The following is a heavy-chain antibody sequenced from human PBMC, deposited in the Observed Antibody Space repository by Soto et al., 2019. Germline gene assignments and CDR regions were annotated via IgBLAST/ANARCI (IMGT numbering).Heavy chain of an antibody. Sequence: QVQLQESGPGLVKPSQTLSLTCTVSSGSISSGDYYWSWIRQPPGKGLEWIGYIYYSGSTYYNPSLKSRITMSVDTSKNQFSLKLSSVTAADTAVYYCARDRGRLWFGYWGQGTLVTVSS. V-gene: IGHV4-30-4*01. CDR2: IYYSGST. CDR3: ARDRGRLWFGY. CDR1: SGSISSGDYY. D-gene: IGHD3-10*01. J-gene: IGHJ4*02.